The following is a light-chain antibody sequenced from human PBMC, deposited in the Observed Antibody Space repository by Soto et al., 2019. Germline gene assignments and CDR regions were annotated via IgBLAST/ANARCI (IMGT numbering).Light chain of an antibody. V-gene: IGKV3-20*01. CDR2: GAS. J-gene: IGKJ5*01. Sequence: EIVLTQSPGTLSLSPGERATLSCRASQSVSSNYFAWYQQKPGQAPRLLIYGASSRATGIPDRFSGSGSGTDFTLTISRLEPEDFAVSYCQQYGSSLSLTFGQGTRLEIK. CDR1: QSVSSNY. CDR3: QQYGSSLSLT.